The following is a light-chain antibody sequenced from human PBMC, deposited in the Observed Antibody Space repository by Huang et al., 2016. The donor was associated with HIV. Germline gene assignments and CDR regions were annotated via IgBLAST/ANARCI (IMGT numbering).Light chain of an antibody. V-gene: IGKV3-20*01. CDR1: HSVSSIY. CDR3: QQYGDSPPYT. CDR2: GAS. J-gene: IGKJ2*01. Sequence: EMVLTQSPGTLSLSPGERATLSCRASHSVSSIYLAWFQQKPGQAPRLLISGASSRATGMPGRFSGSGSGTEFTVTISRLEPEDFAVYYCQQYGDSPPYTFGQGTKLEIK.